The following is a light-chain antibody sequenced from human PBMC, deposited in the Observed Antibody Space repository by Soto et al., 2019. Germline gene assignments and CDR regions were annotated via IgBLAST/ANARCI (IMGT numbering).Light chain of an antibody. V-gene: IGKV3-20*01. CDR2: GAS. CDR1: QSVSSNY. CDR3: QQYGSSGRT. Sequence: EIVWTQSPGTLALSPGERATLSCRTSQSVSSNYLAWYQQKPGQAPRLLIYGASSRATGIPDRFSGSGSGTDFTLTISRLEPEDFAVYYCQQYGSSGRTFGQGTKVEIK. J-gene: IGKJ1*01.